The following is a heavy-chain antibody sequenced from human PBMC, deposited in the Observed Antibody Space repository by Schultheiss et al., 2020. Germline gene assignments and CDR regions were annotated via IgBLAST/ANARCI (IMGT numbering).Heavy chain of an antibody. Sequence: GGSLRLSCAASGFTFSSYSMNWVRQAPGKGLEWVSSISSSSSYIYYADSVKGRFTISRDNAKNSLYLQMNSLRAEYTAVYYCARDAPVGPYSYWGQGTLVTVSS. D-gene: IGHD1-26*01. CDR2: ISSSSSYI. V-gene: IGHV3-21*01. J-gene: IGHJ4*02. CDR3: ARDAPVGPYSY. CDR1: GFTFSSYS.